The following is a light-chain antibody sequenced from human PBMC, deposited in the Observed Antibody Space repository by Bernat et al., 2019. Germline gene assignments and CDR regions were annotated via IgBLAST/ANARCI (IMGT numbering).Light chain of an antibody. CDR1: SSDVGSYNL. CDR2: EGS. CDR3: CSYAGSSTWV. Sequence: QSALTQPASVSGSPGQSITISCTGTSSDVGSYNLVSWYQQHPGKAPKVMIYEGSKRPSGVSNRFSASKSGNTASLTISGHQAEDEADYYCCSYAGSSTWVFGGGTKLAVL. J-gene: IGLJ3*02. V-gene: IGLV2-23*01.